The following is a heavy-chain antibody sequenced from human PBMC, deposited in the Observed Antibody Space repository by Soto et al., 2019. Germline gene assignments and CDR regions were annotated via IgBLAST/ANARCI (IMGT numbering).Heavy chain of an antibody. V-gene: IGHV3-30-3*01. J-gene: IGHJ4*02. Sequence: PGGSLRLSCAASGFTFSAYAMHWVRQAPGKGLDWVAVLAYDGSNKHYADSVKGRFTISRDNSRNTLYLQMSSLRDEETAVYYCARGASGGVAYWGLGTPGTVSS. CDR1: GFTFSAYA. D-gene: IGHD3-10*01. CDR3: ARGASGGVAY. CDR2: LAYDGSNK.